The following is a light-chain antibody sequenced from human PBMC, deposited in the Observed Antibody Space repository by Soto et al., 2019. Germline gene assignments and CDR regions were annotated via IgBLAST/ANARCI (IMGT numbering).Light chain of an antibody. CDR1: HSISSSY. J-gene: IGKJ4*01. Sequence: EIVLTQSPGTLSLSPGERATLSCRASHSISSSYLAWYQQKPGQAPRLLIYGASSRATGIPDRFSGSGSATEFTITISRLVHEDFAVYYCQQHVSFPPFTFGEGTKVEIK. CDR3: QQHVSFPPFT. V-gene: IGKV3-20*01. CDR2: GAS.